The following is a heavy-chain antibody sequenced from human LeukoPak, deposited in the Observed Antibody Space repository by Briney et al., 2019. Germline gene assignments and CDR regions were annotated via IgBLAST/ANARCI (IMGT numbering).Heavy chain of an antibody. D-gene: IGHD4-23*01. Sequence: GGSLRLSREASGFTFSSYAMHWVRQAPGKGLEWVAVISYDGSNKYYADSVKGRFTISRDNSKNTLYLQMNSLRAEDTAVYYCAKGGYGGNSLDYWGQGTLVTVSS. V-gene: IGHV3-30-3*01. J-gene: IGHJ4*02. CDR1: GFTFSSYA. CDR3: AKGGYGGNSLDY. CDR2: ISYDGSNK.